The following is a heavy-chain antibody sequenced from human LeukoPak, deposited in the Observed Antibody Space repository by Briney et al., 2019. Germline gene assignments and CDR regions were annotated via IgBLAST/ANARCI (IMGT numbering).Heavy chain of an antibody. CDR2: ITGGGADT. J-gene: IGHJ4*02. V-gene: IGHV3-23*01. Sequence: GGSLRLSCAASGFAFSNYDMAWVRQPPGKEPEWVSVITGGGADTYQIDSVKDRFTISRDNSKNTLYLQMNSLRAEDTAVYFCAKGTLGHCNGASCYPLDYWGQGTLVTVSS. D-gene: IGHD2-15*01. CDR1: GFAFSNYD. CDR3: AKGTLGHCNGASCYPLDY.